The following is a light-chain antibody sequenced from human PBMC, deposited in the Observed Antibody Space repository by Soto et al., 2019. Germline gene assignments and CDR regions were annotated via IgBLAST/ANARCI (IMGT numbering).Light chain of an antibody. Sequence: QSPSTLSGTEGDRVIIHCRASQTISSWLAWYQQKPGKAPKLLIYKASTLKSGVPSRFTGSGSGTEFTLTISSLQPDDFTTYYWQHYNSYSEASGQGTKVDIK. J-gene: IGKJ1*01. CDR1: QTISSW. CDR2: KAS. CDR3: QHYNSYSEA. V-gene: IGKV1-5*03.